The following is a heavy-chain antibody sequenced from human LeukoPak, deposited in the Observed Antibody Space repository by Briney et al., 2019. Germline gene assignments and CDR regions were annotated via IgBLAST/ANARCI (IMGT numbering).Heavy chain of an antibody. CDR2: IIPIFGTA. D-gene: IGHD2-8*01. CDR1: GGTFSSYA. J-gene: IGHJ5*02. Sequence: ASVKVSCKASGGTFSSYAISWVRQAPGQGLEWMWGIIPIFGTANYAQKFQGRVTITTDESTSTAYMELSSLRSEDTAVYYCARAGSTYCTNGVCYGNWFDPWGQGTLVTVSS. V-gene: IGHV1-69*05. CDR3: ARAGSTYCTNGVCYGNWFDP.